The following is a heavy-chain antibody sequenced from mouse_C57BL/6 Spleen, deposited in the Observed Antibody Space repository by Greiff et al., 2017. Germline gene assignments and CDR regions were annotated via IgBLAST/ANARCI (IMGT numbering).Heavy chain of an antibody. J-gene: IGHJ1*03. V-gene: IGHV3-6*01. CDR1: GYSITSGYY. CDR2: ISYDGSN. Sequence: EVHLVESGPGLVKPSQSLSLTCSVTGYSITSGYYWNWIRQFPGNKLEWMGYISYDGSNNYNPSLKNRISITRDTSKNQFFLKLNSVTTEDTATYYCARGYYGSSLYFDVWGTGTTVTVSS. CDR3: ARGYYGSSLYFDV. D-gene: IGHD1-1*01.